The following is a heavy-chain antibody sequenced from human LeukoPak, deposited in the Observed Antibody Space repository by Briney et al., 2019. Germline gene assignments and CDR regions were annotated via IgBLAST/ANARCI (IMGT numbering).Heavy chain of an antibody. Sequence: GGSLRLSCVTSGFTFEDHAMHWVRQGPGKGLEWVAGISWKSNNIIYADSVRGRVTISRDNAKNSLLLQMNSLRLEDTALYYCARDFSNGYFRHFDFWGRGTLVTVSS. CDR1: GFTFEDHA. CDR2: ISWKSNNI. V-gene: IGHV3-9*01. CDR3: ARDFSNGYFRHFDF. D-gene: IGHD3-22*01. J-gene: IGHJ4*02.